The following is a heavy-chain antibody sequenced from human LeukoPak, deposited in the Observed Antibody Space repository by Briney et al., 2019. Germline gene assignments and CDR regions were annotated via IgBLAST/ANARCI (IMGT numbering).Heavy chain of an antibody. D-gene: IGHD6-13*01. J-gene: IGHJ4*02. V-gene: IGHV4-39*07. CDR1: GGSISSSSYY. Sequence: SETLSLTCTVSGGSISSSSYYWGWIRQPPGKGLEWIGSIYHSGSTYYNPSLKSRVTISVDRSKNQFSLKLSSVTAADTAVYYCARVGYSSSWQASDYWGQGTLVTVSS. CDR2: IYHSGST. CDR3: ARVGYSSSWQASDY.